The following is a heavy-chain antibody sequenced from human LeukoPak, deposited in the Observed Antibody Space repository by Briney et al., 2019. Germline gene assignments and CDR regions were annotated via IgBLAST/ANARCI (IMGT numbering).Heavy chain of an antibody. V-gene: IGHV1-69*05. CDR1: GGTFSSNA. Sequence: SVKVSCKXSGGTFSSNAISWVRQAPRQGLEWMGGIIPIFGTANYAQKFRGRVTITTDESTSTAYMELSSLRSEDTAVYYCARDISGSYHYFDYWGQGTLVTVSS. J-gene: IGHJ4*02. CDR3: ARDISGSYHYFDY. D-gene: IGHD1-26*01. CDR2: IIPIFGTA.